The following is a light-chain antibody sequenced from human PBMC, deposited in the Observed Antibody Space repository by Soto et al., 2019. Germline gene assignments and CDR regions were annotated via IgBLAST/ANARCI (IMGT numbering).Light chain of an antibody. J-gene: IGKJ5*01. Sequence: DLQMTQSPSSLSASVGDRVTITCRASQSISNYLNWYQQKPGKAPKLLIYAASSLQSGVPSRFSGSGSGAAFTLPISSLQPEDFATYPCQQSDSSPITFGQGTLLE. CDR3: QQSDSSPIT. CDR2: AAS. CDR1: QSISNY. V-gene: IGKV1-39*01.